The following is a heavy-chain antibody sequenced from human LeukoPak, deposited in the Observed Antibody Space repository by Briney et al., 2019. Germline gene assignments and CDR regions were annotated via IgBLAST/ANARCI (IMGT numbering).Heavy chain of an antibody. V-gene: IGHV3-48*02. D-gene: IGHD2-15*01. CDR3: AKSHMEAANIFEY. CDR2: ISSSSSTI. J-gene: IGHJ4*02. CDR1: GFTFSTYS. Sequence: GGSLRLSCAASGFTFSTYSMTWVRQAPGKGLEWVSYISSSSSTIHYAGSVKGRFTISRDNAKNSLYLQMNSLRDEDTAVYYCAKSHMEAANIFEYWGQGTLVTVSS.